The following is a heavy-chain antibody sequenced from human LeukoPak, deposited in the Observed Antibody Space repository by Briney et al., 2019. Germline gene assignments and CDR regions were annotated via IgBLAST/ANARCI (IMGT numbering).Heavy chain of an antibody. CDR2: IIPILGIA. CDR1: GGTFSSYT. J-gene: IGHJ4*02. Sequence: SVTVSCKASGGTFSSYTISWVRQAPGQGLEWMGRIIPILGIANYAQKFQGRVTITADKSTSTAYMELSSLRSEDTAVYYCARDVAVAGSFDYWGQGTLVTVSS. D-gene: IGHD6-19*01. V-gene: IGHV1-69*04. CDR3: ARDVAVAGSFDY.